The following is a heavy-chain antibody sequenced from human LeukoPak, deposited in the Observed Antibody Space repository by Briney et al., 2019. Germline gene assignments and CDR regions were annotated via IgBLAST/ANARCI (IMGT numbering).Heavy chain of an antibody. CDR1: GGSISSSSYY. D-gene: IGHD3-10*01. Sequence: SETLSLTCTVSGGSISSSSYYWGWIRQPPGKGLEWIGSIYYSGSTYYNPSLKSRVTISRDNAKNSLYLQMNSLRAEDTAVYYCARSGFGELLFDYWGQGTLVTVSS. CDR2: IYYSGST. V-gene: IGHV4-39*01. J-gene: IGHJ4*02. CDR3: ARSGFGELLFDY.